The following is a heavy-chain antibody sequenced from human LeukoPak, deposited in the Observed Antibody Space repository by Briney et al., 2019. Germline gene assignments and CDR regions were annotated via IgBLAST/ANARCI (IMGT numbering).Heavy chain of an antibody. D-gene: IGHD1-26*01. Sequence: SETLSLTCAVSGGSISSINWWSWVRHPPGKGLEWIGEIYHSGSTNYNPSLKSRVTISVDKSKNQFSLKLSSVTAADTAVYYCARVRSSRAFDYWGQGTLVTVSS. V-gene: IGHV4-4*02. CDR1: GGSISSINW. J-gene: IGHJ4*02. CDR2: IYHSGST. CDR3: ARVRSSRAFDY.